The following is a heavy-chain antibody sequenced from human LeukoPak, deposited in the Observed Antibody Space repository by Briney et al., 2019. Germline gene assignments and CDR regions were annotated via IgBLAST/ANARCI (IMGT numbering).Heavy chain of an antibody. CDR2: ISGSGGST. CDR3: AKDPRTTIFSVVKIAY. D-gene: IGHD3-3*01. CDR1: GFTFSSYA. J-gene: IGHJ4*02. V-gene: IGHV3-23*01. Sequence: GGSLRLSCAASGFTFSSYALSWVRQAPGRGLEWVSAISGSGGSTYYADSVKGRFTISRDNSKNTLYLQMNSLRDEDTAVYYCAKDPRTTIFSVVKIAYWGQGTLVTVSS.